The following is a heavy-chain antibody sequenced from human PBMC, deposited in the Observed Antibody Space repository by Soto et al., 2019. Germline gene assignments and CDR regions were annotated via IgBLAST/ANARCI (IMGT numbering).Heavy chain of an antibody. D-gene: IGHD1-26*01. V-gene: IGHV3-48*01. CDR2: IISSSSTI. CDR3: GREEGLLKWFDP. J-gene: IGHJ5*02. CDR1: GFTFSSYS. Sequence: EVQLVESGGGLVQPGGSLRLSCAASGFTFSSYSMNWVRQAPGKGLEWVSYIISSSSTIYYADSVKGRFTISRDNAKNALYLQMNSLRAEDTAVYYCGREEGLLKWFDPWGQGTLVTVSS.